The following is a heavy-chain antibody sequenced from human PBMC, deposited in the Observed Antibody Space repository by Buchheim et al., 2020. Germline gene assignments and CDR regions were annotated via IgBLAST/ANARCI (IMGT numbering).Heavy chain of an antibody. V-gene: IGHV4-59*01. CDR3: ARVPYYDFWSGFYYGMDV. CDR2: IYYSGST. Sequence: QAQLQESGPGLVKPSETLSLTCTVSGGSISSYYWSWIRQPPGKGLEWIGYIYYSGSTNYNPSLKSRVTISVDTSQNQFSLKLSSVTAADTAVYYCARVPYYDFWSGFYYGMDVWGQGTT. J-gene: IGHJ6*01. CDR1: GGSISSYY. D-gene: IGHD3-3*01.